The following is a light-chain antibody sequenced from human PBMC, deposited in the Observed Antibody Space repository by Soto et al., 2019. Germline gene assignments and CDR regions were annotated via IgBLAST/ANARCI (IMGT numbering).Light chain of an antibody. CDR1: QSVSGS. J-gene: IGKJ1*01. CDR2: GAS. V-gene: IGKV3-20*01. Sequence: PGEKATLSCRASQSVSGSLGWYQQKPGQAPRLLIYGASSRATGIPDRFSGSGSGTDFTLTISRLEPEDFAVYFCQQYGSSWTFGQGTKVDI. CDR3: QQYGSSWT.